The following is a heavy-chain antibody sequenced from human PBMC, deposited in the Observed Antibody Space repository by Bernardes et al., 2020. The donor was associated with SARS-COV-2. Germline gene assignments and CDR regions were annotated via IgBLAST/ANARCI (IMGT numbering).Heavy chain of an antibody. D-gene: IGHD2-15*01. CDR3: AREPSDCSGGNCYRHFDL. CDR2: IGTGADA. V-gene: IGHV3-13*01. CDR1: GFTFSRYD. Sequence: GGSLRLSCAASGFTFSRYDMHWVRQGTGKGLEWVAGIGTGADAHYPDSVKGRFTISRENVKNSLYLQMNSLRAGDTAVYYCAREPSDCSGGNCYRHFDLWGRGTLVTVSS. J-gene: IGHJ2*01.